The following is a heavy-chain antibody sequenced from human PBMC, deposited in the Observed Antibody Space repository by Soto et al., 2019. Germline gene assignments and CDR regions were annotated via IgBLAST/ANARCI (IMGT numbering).Heavy chain of an antibody. V-gene: IGHV5-10-1*01. J-gene: IGHJ5*02. D-gene: IGHD3-16*01. CDR1: GYSFTSYW. CDR3: ARHGGGLGSHNWFDP. Sequence: EVQLVQCGTEVKKPGESLRISCKGSGYSFTSYWISWVRQMPGKGLEWMGRIDPSDSYTNYSPSFQGHVTISADKSISTAYLQWSSLKASYTAMYYCARHGGGLGSHNWFDPWGQGTLVTVSS. CDR2: IDPSDSYT.